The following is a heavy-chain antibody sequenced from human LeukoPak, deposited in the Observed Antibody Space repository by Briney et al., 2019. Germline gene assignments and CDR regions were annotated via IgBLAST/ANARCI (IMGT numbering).Heavy chain of an antibody. D-gene: IGHD2-2*01. V-gene: IGHV3-21*01. Sequence: GGSLRLSCAASGFTFSSYSMNWVRQAPGKGLEWVSSISSSSSYIYYADSVKGRFTISRDNAKNSLYLQMNSLRAEDTAVYYCARDDGYCSSTSCQGYAFDIWGQGTMVTVSS. CDR3: ARDDGYCSSTSCQGYAFDI. CDR2: ISSSSSYI. CDR1: GFTFSSYS. J-gene: IGHJ3*02.